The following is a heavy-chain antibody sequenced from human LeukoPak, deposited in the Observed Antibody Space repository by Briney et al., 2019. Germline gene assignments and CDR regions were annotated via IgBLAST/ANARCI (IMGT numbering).Heavy chain of an antibody. CDR1: GYSISSGYY. D-gene: IGHD2-15*01. V-gene: IGHV4-38-2*02. CDR3: ARGLGYCSGGSCYWSY. J-gene: IGHJ4*02. CDR2: IYHSGST. Sequence: SETLSLTCTVSGYSISSGYYWGWIRQPPGKGLEWIGSIYHSGSTYYSPSLKSRVTISVDTSKNQFSLKLSSVTAADTAAYYCARGLGYCSGGSCYWSYWGQGTLVTVSS.